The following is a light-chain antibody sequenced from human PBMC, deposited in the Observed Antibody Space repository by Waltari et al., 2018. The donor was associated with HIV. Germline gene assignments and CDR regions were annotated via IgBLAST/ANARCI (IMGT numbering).Light chain of an antibody. CDR2: DAS. V-gene: IGKV3-11*01. J-gene: IGKJ2*01. Sequence: EIVLTQSPATLSLSPGHTATLSCRASQSISRYLAWYQQKPGQAPRLLIYDASHRATGIPARFSGSGSGTDFTLTIGPLEPEDFAVYYCQQRDKWPPSYTFGQGTRVEI. CDR1: QSISRY. CDR3: QQRDKWPPSYT.